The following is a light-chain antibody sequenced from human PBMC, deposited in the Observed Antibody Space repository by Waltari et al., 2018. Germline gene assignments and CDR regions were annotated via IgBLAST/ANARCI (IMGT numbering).Light chain of an antibody. V-gene: IGLV2-8*01. Sequence: QSALTQPPSASGSPGQSVTISCTGTSSDVGGYNYVSWYHQHPGKAPRLMIYAVTLRPSGVPDRFSGSKSGNTASLTVSGLQAEDEADYYCGSYAGYNKVFGGGTKLTVL. CDR1: SSDVGGYNY. J-gene: IGLJ2*01. CDR3: GSYAGYNKV. CDR2: AVT.